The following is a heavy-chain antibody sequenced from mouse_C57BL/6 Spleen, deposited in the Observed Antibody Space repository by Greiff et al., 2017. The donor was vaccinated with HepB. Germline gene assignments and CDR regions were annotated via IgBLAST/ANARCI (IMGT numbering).Heavy chain of an antibody. CDR1: GYTFTDYY. D-gene: IGHD2-2*01. Sequence: VQLQQSGPELVKPGASVKISCKASGYTFTDYYMNWVKQSHGKSLEWIGDINPNNGGTSYNQKFKGKATLTVDKSSSTAYMELRSLTSEDSAVYYCARYGYDFYYFDYWGQGTTLTVSS. V-gene: IGHV1-26*01. J-gene: IGHJ2*01. CDR2: INPNNGGT. CDR3: ARYGYDFYYFDY.